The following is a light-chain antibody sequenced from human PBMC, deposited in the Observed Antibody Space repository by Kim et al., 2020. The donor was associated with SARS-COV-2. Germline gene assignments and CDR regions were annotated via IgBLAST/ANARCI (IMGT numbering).Light chain of an antibody. CDR3: QQYDILPIA. J-gene: IGKJ5*01. CDR1: QDVRKY. Sequence: GDRVTITCQASQDVRKYLNWYQEKPGNPPKLLIYDASILETGAPSRFSGSGSGTDFSFTISSLQPEDIATYYCQQYDILPIAFGQGTRLEIK. V-gene: IGKV1-33*01. CDR2: DAS.